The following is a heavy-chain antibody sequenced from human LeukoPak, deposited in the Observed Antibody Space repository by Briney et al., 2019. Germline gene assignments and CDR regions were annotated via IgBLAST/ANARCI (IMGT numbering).Heavy chain of an antibody. V-gene: IGHV4-59*08. CDR2: IYSSGIT. CDR3: ARVGHIAAAGTYDY. Sequence: SETLSLTCSVSGGSINNYYWSWIRQSPGKGLEWIGYIYSSGITNYSPSLRSRVTISVDTSKSQISLKLRSVTAADTAVYYCARVGHIAAAGTYDYWGQGTLVTVSS. J-gene: IGHJ4*02. D-gene: IGHD6-13*01. CDR1: GGSINNYY.